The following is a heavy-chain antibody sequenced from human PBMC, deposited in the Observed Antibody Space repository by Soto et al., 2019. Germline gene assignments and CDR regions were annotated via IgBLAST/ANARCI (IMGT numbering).Heavy chain of an antibody. J-gene: IGHJ3*02. CDR2: IWYDGSNK. V-gene: IGHV3-33*01. CDR3: ARREWELLGAFDI. CDR1: GFTFSSYG. D-gene: IGHD1-26*01. Sequence: GGSLRLSCAASGFTFSSYGMHWVRQAPGKGLEWVAVIWYDGSNKYYADSVKGRFTISRDNSKNTLYLQMNSLRAEDTAVYYCARREWELLGAFDIWGQGTMVTVSS.